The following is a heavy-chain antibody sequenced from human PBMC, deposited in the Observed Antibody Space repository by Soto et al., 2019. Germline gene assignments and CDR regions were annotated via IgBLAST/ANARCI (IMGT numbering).Heavy chain of an antibody. CDR1: GYTFTNYY. CDR3: ARGLAAGDY. V-gene: IGHV1-46*01. D-gene: IGHD6-13*01. CDR2: INPNGGGT. J-gene: IGHJ4*02. Sequence: QVQLVQSGAEVKNPGASVKVSCKASGYTFTNYYIHWVRQAPGQGLEWMAIINPNGGGTNYAQEFQGRVTLARDTFTNTVYMELSSLRSEDTAIYYCARGLAAGDYWGQGTLVTVSS.